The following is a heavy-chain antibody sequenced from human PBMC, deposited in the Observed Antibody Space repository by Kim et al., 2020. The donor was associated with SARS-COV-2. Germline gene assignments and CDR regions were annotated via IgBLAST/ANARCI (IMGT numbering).Heavy chain of an antibody. V-gene: IGHV1-3*01. CDR2: INAGNGNT. Sequence: ASVKVSCKASGYTFTSYAMHWVRQAPGQRLEWMGWINAGNGNTKYSQKFQGRVTITRDTSASTAYMELSSLRSEDTAVYYCARSEYYYDSSGYYPNWFDPWGQGTLVTVSS. D-gene: IGHD3-22*01. CDR1: GYTFTSYA. CDR3: ARSEYYYDSSGYYPNWFDP. J-gene: IGHJ5*02.